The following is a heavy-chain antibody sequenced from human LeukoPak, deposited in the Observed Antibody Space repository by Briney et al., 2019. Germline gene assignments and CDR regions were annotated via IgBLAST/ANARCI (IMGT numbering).Heavy chain of an antibody. CDR2: ISGSGGST. J-gene: IGHJ4*02. Sequence: GGSLRLSCAASGFTFSSYAMSWVRQAPGKGLEWVSAISGSGGSTYYADSVKGRFTISRDNSKNTLYLQMNSLRAEDTAVYYCAKAWDIVVVVAADYWGQGTLVTVSS. V-gene: IGHV3-23*01. CDR1: GFTFSSYA. CDR3: AKAWDIVVVVAADY. D-gene: IGHD2-15*01.